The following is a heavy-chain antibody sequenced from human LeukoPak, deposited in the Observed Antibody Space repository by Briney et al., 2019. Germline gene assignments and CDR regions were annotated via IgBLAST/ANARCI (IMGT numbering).Heavy chain of an antibody. V-gene: IGHV3-21*04. D-gene: IGHD1-26*01. Sequence: GGSLRLSCAASGFTFSSYSMNWIRQAPGKGLEWVSSISSSTSYIYYADSVKGRFTISKDNAKNSLYLQMNSLRAEDTAVYYCAKGGKWDVTPFDYWGQGTLVTVSS. J-gene: IGHJ4*02. CDR1: GFTFSSYS. CDR2: ISSSTSYI. CDR3: AKGGKWDVTPFDY.